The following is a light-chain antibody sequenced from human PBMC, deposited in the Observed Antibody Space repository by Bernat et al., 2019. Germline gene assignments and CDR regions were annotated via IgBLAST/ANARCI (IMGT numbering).Light chain of an antibody. CDR1: QSVSSRF. CDR2: DTS. V-gene: IGKV3-20*01. J-gene: IGKJ2*01. CDR3: QQYGNSPMYT. Sequence: EIVLTQSPGTLSLSPGDRATLSCRASQSVSSRFFAWYQQKPGQAPRLLIYDTSTRANGIPDRFSGSGSGTDSTLTISRLEPEDFAVYFCQQYGNSPMYTFGQGTNLEIK.